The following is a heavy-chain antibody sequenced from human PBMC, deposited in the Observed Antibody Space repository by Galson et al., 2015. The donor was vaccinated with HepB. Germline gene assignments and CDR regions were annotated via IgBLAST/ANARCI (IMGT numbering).Heavy chain of an antibody. V-gene: IGHV1-69*13. CDR2: IISIFGTA. CDR1: GGTFSSYA. D-gene: IGHD3-22*01. J-gene: IGHJ5*02. CDR3: ARGYSSGYLFDP. Sequence: SVKVSCKASGGTFSSYAISWVRQAPGQGLEWMGGIISIFGTANYAQKFQGRVTITADESTSTAYMELSSLRSEDTAVYYCARGYSSGYLFDPWGQGTLVTVSS.